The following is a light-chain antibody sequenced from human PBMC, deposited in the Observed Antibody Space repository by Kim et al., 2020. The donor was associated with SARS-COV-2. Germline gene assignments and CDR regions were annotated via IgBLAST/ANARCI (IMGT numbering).Light chain of an antibody. V-gene: IGLV1-40*01. J-gene: IGLJ1*01. CDR3: QSYDSSLSGYV. CDR1: SSNVGAVLD. CDR2: GNS. Sequence: QRVTSSWTVSSSNVGAVLDVHWYQQLPGTAPKLLIYGNSNRPSGVPDRFSGSKSGTSASLAITGLQAEDEADYYCQSYDSSLSGYVFGTGTKVTVL.